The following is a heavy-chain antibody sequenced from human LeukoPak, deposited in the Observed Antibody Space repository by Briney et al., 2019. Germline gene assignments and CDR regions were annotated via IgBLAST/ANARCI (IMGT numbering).Heavy chain of an antibody. CDR1: GGSFSGYY. Sequence: PSETLSLTCAVYGGSFSGYYWSWIRQPPGEGLEWIGEINHSGSTNYNPSLKSRVTISVDTSKNQFSLKLSSVTAADTAVYYCARGFGSSWYLGDYWGQGTLVTVSS. V-gene: IGHV4-34*01. CDR3: ARGFGSSWYLGDY. J-gene: IGHJ4*02. D-gene: IGHD6-13*01. CDR2: INHSGST.